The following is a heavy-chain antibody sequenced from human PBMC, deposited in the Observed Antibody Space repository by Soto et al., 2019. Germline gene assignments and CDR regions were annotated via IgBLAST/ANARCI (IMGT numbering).Heavy chain of an antibody. V-gene: IGHV3-30*18. CDR3: AKDLMTDTAMGNY. D-gene: IGHD5-18*01. CDR2: ISYDGSNK. CDR1: GFTFSSYG. Sequence: GSLRLSCAASGFTFSSYGMHWVRQAPGKGLEWVAVISYDGSNKYYADSVKGRFTISRDNSKNTLYLQMNSLRAEDTAVYYCAKDLMTDTAMGNYWGQGTLVTVSS. J-gene: IGHJ4*02.